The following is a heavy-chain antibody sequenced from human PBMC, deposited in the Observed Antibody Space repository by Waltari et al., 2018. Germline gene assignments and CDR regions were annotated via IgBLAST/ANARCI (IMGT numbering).Heavy chain of an antibody. CDR3: AKDLIDY. J-gene: IGHJ4*02. V-gene: IGHV3-30*02. CDR1: GVTFSSYG. Sequence: VQLGVPVRAGDQPGAWLGVSGHASGVTFSSYGMHWVRQAPGKGLEWVAFIRYDGSNKYYADSVKGRFTISRDNSKNTLYLQMNSLRAEDTAVYYCAKDLIDYWGQGTLVTVSS. CDR2: IRYDGSNK.